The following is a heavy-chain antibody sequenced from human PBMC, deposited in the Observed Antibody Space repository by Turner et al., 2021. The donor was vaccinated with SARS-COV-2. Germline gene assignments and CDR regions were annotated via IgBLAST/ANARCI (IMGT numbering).Heavy chain of an antibody. CDR3: AKGPRWNWDYFDY. CDR2: ISGSGGRT. V-gene: IGHV3-23*01. CDR1: GFTFSRYA. Sequence: EVQLLESGGGLVQPGGSLRLYCAAYGFTFSRYAMSWVRQAQGKGLEWVSAISGSGGRTYYADSVKVRFTISRDNSKNTLYLQMNSLRAEDTAVYYCAKGPRWNWDYFDYWGQGTLVTVSS. D-gene: IGHD1-7*01. J-gene: IGHJ4*02.